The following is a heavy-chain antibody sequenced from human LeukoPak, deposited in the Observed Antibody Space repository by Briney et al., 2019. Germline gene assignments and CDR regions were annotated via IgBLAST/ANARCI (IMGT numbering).Heavy chain of an antibody. V-gene: IGHV4-34*01. J-gene: IGHJ6*02. CDR3: ARSRYCSSTSCYRYYYYGMDV. CDR2: INHSGST. CDR1: GGSISSYY. Sequence: SETLSLTCTVSGGSISSYYWSWIRQPPGKGLEWIGEINHSGSTNYNPSLKSRVTISVDTSKNQFSLRLSSVTAADTAVYYCARSRYCSSTSCYRYYYYGMDVWGQGTTVTVSS. D-gene: IGHD2-2*01.